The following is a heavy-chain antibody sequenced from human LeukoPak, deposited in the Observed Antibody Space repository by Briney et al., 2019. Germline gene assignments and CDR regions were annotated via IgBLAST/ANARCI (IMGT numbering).Heavy chain of an antibody. V-gene: IGHV4-34*01. Sequence: SETLSLTCGVYGGPFRNYFWSWIRQPPGKGLEWIGEITQSGSTNYNPSLKSRVTISVESSKNQFSLKLSSVTAADTAVYFCAGDYGDYYFDYWGQGTLVTVSS. J-gene: IGHJ4*02. CDR1: GGPFRNYF. D-gene: IGHD4-17*01. CDR3: AGDYGDYYFDY. CDR2: ITQSGST.